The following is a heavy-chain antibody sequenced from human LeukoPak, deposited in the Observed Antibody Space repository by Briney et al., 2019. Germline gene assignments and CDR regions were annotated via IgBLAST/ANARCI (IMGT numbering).Heavy chain of an antibody. D-gene: IGHD3-10*01. V-gene: IGHV3-30*18. CDR1: GFTFSTYG. CDR3: AKDRLLLARGVIDAFDI. J-gene: IGHJ3*02. CDR2: ISYDGDNK. Sequence: PGGSLRLSCEASGFTFSTYGMHWVRQAPGKGLEWVAVISYDGDNKYFADSVKGRFTISRDNSKNTLYLQMNSLRAEDTAVYYCAKDRLLLARGVIDAFDIGGQGTMVTVSS.